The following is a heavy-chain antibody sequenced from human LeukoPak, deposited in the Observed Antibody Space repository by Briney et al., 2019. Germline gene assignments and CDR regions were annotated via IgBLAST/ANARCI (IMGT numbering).Heavy chain of an antibody. CDR2: IYTSGST. D-gene: IGHD4-17*01. Sequence: SETLSLTCTVSGGSISSGSYYWSWIRQPAGKGLEWIGRIYTSGSTNYNPSLKSRVTISVDTSKNQFSLKLSSVTAADTAVYYCARTITSTVTTGYFDPWGQGTLVTGSS. J-gene: IGHJ5*02. CDR1: GGSISSGSYY. V-gene: IGHV4-61*02. CDR3: ARTITSTVTTGYFDP.